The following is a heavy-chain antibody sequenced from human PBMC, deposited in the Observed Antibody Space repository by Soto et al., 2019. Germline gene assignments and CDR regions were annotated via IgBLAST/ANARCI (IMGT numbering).Heavy chain of an antibody. D-gene: IGHD2-21*01. CDR3: ARRGPICRSYSSYYYSMAV. Sequence: QVQLVQSGAEVKKPGASVKVSCKASGYTFTSYDINWVRQATGQGLEWMGWMNPNSGNTGYAQKFQGRVTMTRNTSIRTGYMGMRSPRSEDTVVYYCARRGPICRSYSSYYYSMAVSGPGTRVPVSS. CDR2: MNPNSGNT. CDR1: GYTFTSYD. V-gene: IGHV1-8*01. J-gene: IGHJ6*02.